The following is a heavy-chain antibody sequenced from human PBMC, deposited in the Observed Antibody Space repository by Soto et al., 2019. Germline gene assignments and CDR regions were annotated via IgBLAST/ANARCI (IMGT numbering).Heavy chain of an antibody. J-gene: IGHJ4*02. CDR2: ITGDGSTT. Sequence: GGSLRLSCAASGFTFSNYLMHWVRQAPGKGLVWVSRITGDGSTTKYADSVKGRFTISRDNPKNTLYLQMNSLRAEDTGVYFCASDWNYKFDYWGQGTLVTVSS. CDR3: ASDWNYKFDY. CDR1: GFTFSNYL. V-gene: IGHV3-74*03. D-gene: IGHD1-7*01.